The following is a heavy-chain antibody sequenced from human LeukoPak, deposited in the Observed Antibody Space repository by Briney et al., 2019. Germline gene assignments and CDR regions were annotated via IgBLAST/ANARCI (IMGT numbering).Heavy chain of an antibody. CDR3: ARGPHAYYFDY. Sequence: PGESLKISCQGSGYMFSSYWIGWVRQLPGKGLEWMGIIYPSDSDTRYSPSSQGQVTISADKSISTAYLQWNSLKASDTAMYYCARGPHAYYFDYWGQGTLVTVSS. V-gene: IGHV5-51*01. CDR2: IYPSDSDT. D-gene: IGHD2-2*01. J-gene: IGHJ4*02. CDR1: GYMFSSYW.